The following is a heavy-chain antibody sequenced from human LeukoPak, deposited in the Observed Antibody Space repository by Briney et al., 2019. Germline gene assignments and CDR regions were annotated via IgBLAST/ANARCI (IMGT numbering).Heavy chain of an antibody. D-gene: IGHD3-22*01. J-gene: IGHJ4*02. Sequence: QPGGSLRLSCAASGFTFSTYWMNWVRQAPGKGLEWVANIKEDGSEKYYVDSVKGRFTISRDNTKSSLYLQMNSLRAEDTAVYYCARDRSPYYYDSSGYLYWGQGTLVTVSS. CDR1: GFTFSTYW. V-gene: IGHV3-7*01. CDR3: ARDRSPYYYDSSGYLY. CDR2: IKEDGSEK.